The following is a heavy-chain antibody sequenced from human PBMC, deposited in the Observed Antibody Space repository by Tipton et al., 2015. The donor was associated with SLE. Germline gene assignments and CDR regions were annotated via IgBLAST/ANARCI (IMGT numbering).Heavy chain of an antibody. CDR1: GFTFSSYD. J-gene: IGHJ4*02. Sequence: SGFTFSSYDMHWVRQVPGKGLEWVAFIRYDESNKYYADSVKGRFTISRDNSKNTLYLEMNSLRAEDTAVYYCAKQCRSTTCNDLQKWGQGTLVTVSS. CDR2: IRYDESNK. V-gene: IGHV3-30*02. D-gene: IGHD2-2*01. CDR3: AKQCRSTTCNDLQK.